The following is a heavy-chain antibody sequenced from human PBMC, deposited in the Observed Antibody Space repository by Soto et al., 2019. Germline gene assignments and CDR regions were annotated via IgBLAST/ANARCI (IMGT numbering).Heavy chain of an antibody. J-gene: IGHJ4*02. CDR2: IYWNDDK. D-gene: IGHD3-16*02. Sequence: SGPTLVNPTQTLTLTCTFSGFSLSTSGVGVGWIRQPPGKALEWLALIYWNDDKRYSPSLKSRLTITKDTSKNQVVLTMTNMDPVDTATYYCAHAAYDYVWGSYRQESYYFDYWGQGTLVTVSS. CDR1: GFSLSTSGVG. CDR3: AHAAYDYVWGSYRQESYYFDY. V-gene: IGHV2-5*01.